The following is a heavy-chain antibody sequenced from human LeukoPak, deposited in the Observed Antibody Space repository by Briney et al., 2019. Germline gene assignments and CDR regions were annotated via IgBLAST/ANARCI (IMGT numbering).Heavy chain of an antibody. V-gene: IGHV3-48*01. Sequence: GGSLSLSCEVSGVIISPYTMLWVRQAPGQGLEWVSYITGSSSTISYADSVRGRFTISRDNTKNSLYLQMNSLRAEDTAVYFCTRDRQIDAFDVWGQGTMVTVSS. CDR1: GVIISPYT. CDR2: ITGSSSTI. J-gene: IGHJ3*01. CDR3: TRDRQIDAFDV.